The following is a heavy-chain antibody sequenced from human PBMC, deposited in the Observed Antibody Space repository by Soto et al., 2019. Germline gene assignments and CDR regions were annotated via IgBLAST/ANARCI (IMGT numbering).Heavy chain of an antibody. CDR2: ISAYNGNT. CDR3: ARDLGDYYYDSSGYYWTY. V-gene: IGHV1-18*01. D-gene: IGHD3-22*01. Sequence: GASVKVSCKASGYTFTSYGISWVRQAPAQGLEWMGWISAYNGNTNYAQKLQGRVTMTTDTSTSTAYMELRSLRSDDTAVYYCARDLGDYYYDSSGYYWTYWGQGTLVTVSS. J-gene: IGHJ4*02. CDR1: GYTFTSYG.